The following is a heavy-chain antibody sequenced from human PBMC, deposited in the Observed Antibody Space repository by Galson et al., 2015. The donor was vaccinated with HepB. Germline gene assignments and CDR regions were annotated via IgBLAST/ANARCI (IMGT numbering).Heavy chain of an antibody. CDR3: ARGAYCGGDCYGDAFDI. Sequence: SCKASGYTFTGYYMHWVRQAPGQGLEWMGWINPNSGGTNYAQKFQGWVTMTRDTSISTAYMELSRLRSDDTAVYYCARGAYCGGDCYGDAFDIWGQGTMVTVSS. J-gene: IGHJ3*02. CDR1: GYTFTGYY. CDR2: INPNSGGT. V-gene: IGHV1-2*04. D-gene: IGHD2-21*02.